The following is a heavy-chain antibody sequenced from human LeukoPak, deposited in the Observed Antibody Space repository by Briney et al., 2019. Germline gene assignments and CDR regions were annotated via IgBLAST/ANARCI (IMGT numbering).Heavy chain of an antibody. D-gene: IGHD2-21*02. CDR2: ISGSGGST. Sequence: GSLRLSCAASGFTFSNYAMSWVRQAPGKGLEWVSAISGSGGSTYYADSVKGRFTISRDNSKNTLYLQVNSLRAEDTAVYYCAKGGPETYCGGDCYPSAEYFQHWGQGTLVTVSS. CDR1: GFTFSNYA. CDR3: AKGGPETYCGGDCYPSAEYFQH. J-gene: IGHJ1*01. V-gene: IGHV3-23*01.